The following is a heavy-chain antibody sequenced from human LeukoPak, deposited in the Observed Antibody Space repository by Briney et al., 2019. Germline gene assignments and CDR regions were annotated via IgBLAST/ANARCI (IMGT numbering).Heavy chain of an antibody. CDR1: GYTFTSYA. J-gene: IGHJ6*02. CDR2: INAGNGNT. CDR3: ATPNGYSYYYYYYGMDV. Sequence: ASVKVSCKASGYTFTSYAMHWVRQAPGQRLEWMGWINAGNGNTKYSQKFQGRVTITADESTSTAYMELSSLRSEDTAVYYCATPNGYSYYYYYYGMDVWGQGTTVTVSS. D-gene: IGHD5-18*01. V-gene: IGHV1-3*01.